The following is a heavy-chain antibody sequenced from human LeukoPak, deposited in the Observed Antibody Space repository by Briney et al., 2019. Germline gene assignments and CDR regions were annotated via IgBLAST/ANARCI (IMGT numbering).Heavy chain of an antibody. CDR3: ARGPGGLRFDY. D-gene: IGHD3-16*01. V-gene: IGHV4-34*01. J-gene: IGHJ4*02. CDR2: INHSGST. Sequence: SETLSLTCAVYGGSFSGYYWNWIRQPPGKGLEWIGEINHSGSTNYNPSLKSRVTISVDTSKNQFSLKLSSVTAADTAVYYCARGPGGLRFDYWGQGTLVTVSS. CDR1: GGSFSGYY.